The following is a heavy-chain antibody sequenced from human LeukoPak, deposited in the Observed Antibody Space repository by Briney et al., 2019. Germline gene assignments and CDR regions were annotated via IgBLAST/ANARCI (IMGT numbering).Heavy chain of an antibody. CDR2: IKQDRRET. CDR3: ARVGYDSSGYYSVLAFDI. J-gene: IGHJ3*02. D-gene: IGHD3-22*01. CDR1: GFTFSSYW. V-gene: IGHV3-7*01. Sequence: GGSLRLSCAASGFTFSSYWMSWVRQAPGKGLEWVANIKQDRRETYYVDSVKGRFTISRDNAKNSLYLQMNSLRAEDTAVYYCARVGYDSSGYYSVLAFDIWGQGTMVTVSS.